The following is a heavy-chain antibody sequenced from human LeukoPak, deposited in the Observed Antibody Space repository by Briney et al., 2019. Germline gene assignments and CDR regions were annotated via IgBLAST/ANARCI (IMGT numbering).Heavy chain of an antibody. CDR1: GFTFSSYA. V-gene: IGHV3-30-3*01. CDR3: ARARAAAGFDY. D-gene: IGHD6-13*01. Sequence: PGRSLRLSCAASGFTFSSYAMHWVRQAPGKGLEWVAVMSYDGSNKYYADSVKGRFTISRDNSKNTLYLQMNSLRAEDTAVYYCARARAAAGFDYWGQGTLVTVSS. CDR2: MSYDGSNK. J-gene: IGHJ4*02.